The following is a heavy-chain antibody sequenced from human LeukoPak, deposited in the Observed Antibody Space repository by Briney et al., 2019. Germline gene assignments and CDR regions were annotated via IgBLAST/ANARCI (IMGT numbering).Heavy chain of an antibody. Sequence: SETLSLTCTVSGGSISSSSYYWGWIRQPPGKGLEWIGSIYYSGSTYYNPSLKSRVTISVDTSKNQFSLKLSSVTAADTAVYYCARDGSVGWNEQINWFDPWGQGTLVTVSS. D-gene: IGHD1-1*01. CDR1: GGSISSSSYY. CDR2: IYYSGST. V-gene: IGHV4-39*07. CDR3: ARDGSVGWNEQINWFDP. J-gene: IGHJ5*02.